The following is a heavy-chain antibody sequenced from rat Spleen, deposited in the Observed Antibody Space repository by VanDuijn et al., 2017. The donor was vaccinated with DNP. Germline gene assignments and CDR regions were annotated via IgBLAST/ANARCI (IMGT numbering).Heavy chain of an antibody. V-gene: IGHV2-6*01. CDR1: GFSLISYT. CDR3: ARWGDY. J-gene: IGHJ2*01. CDR2: VSSGGNT. Sequence: QVQLKESGPGLVQPSQTLSLTCTVSGFSLISYTVNWVRQPPGKGLEWIAAVSSGGNTFYNSALKSRLSISRDTSKSQVFLKMNSLQTEDTAMYFCARWGDYWGQGVMVTVSS.